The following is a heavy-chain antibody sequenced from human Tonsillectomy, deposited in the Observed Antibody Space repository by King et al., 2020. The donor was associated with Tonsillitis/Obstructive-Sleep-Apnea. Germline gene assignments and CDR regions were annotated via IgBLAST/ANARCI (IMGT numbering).Heavy chain of an antibody. J-gene: IGHJ4*02. CDR3: ASDATPVAPFDY. V-gene: IGHV4-39*01. Sequence: QLQESGPGLVKPSETLSLTCTVSGGSISSSTYYWGWSRQPPGKGLEWIGSIYYSGSTYYNPSLKSRVTISVDTSKNQFSLKLSSVTAADTAVYYCASDATPVAPFDYWGQGTLVTVSS. CDR2: IYYSGST. CDR1: GGSISSSTYY.